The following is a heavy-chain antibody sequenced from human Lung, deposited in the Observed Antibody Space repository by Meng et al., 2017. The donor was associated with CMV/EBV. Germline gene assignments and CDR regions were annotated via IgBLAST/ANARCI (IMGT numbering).Heavy chain of an antibody. D-gene: IGHD2-8*01. CDR2: INPSGGST. CDR3: ARAPWAYCTKYSCYGFDP. CDR1: GYTFTNYY. J-gene: IGHJ5*02. Sequence: AXVXVSXXASGYTFTNYYMHWVRQAPEQGLEWMGIINPSGGSTNYAQKFQGRVTMTRDTSTSTVYLELSSLRSEDTAMYYCARAPWAYCTKYSCYGFDPWGQGTXVTVSS. V-gene: IGHV1-46*01.